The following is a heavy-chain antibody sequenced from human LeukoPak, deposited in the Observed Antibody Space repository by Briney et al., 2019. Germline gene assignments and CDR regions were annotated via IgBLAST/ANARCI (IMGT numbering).Heavy chain of an antibody. D-gene: IGHD1-14*01. CDR1: GYSISSGYY. V-gene: IGHV4-38-2*02. Sequence: KPSETLSLTCTVSGYSISSGYYWGWIRQPPGKGLEWIGSIYHSGSTYYNPSLKSRVTISVDTSKNQFSLKLSSVTAADTAVYYCARGLGRSYLLSNRKFDYWGQGTLVTVSS. CDR3: ARGLGRSYLLSNRKFDY. J-gene: IGHJ4*02. CDR2: IYHSGST.